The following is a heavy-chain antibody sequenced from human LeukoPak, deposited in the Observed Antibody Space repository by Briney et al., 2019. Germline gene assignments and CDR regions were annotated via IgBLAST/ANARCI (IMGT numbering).Heavy chain of an antibody. J-gene: IGHJ4*02. CDR3: AESFRPVDSSSWYLHFDH. CDR2: ISGTGGST. CDR1: GFPFSSYV. V-gene: IGHV3-23*01. Sequence: PGRSLRLSCVVSGFPFSSYVMHWVRQAPGKGLEWVSLISGTGGSTYYPDSVKGRFTISRDNSKNTLYLQMNSLRPEDTAVYYCAESFRPVDSSSWYLHFDHWGQGTLVTVSS. D-gene: IGHD6-13*01.